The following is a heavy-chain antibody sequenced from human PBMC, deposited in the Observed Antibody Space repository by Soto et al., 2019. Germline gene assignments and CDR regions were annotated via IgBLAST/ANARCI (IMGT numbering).Heavy chain of an antibody. CDR2: IYYSGST. CDR1: GGSISSGGYY. Sequence: PSETLSLTCTVSGGSISSGGYYWSWIRQHPGKGLEWIGYIYYSGSTYYNPSLKSRVTISVDTSKNQFSLKLSSVTAADTAVYYCARGSNLGYSYGESPFDYWGQGTLVTVSS. V-gene: IGHV4-31*03. CDR3: ARGSNLGYSYGESPFDY. D-gene: IGHD5-18*01. J-gene: IGHJ4*02.